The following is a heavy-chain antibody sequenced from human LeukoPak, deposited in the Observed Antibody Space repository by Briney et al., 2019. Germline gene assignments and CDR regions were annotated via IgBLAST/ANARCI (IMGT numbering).Heavy chain of an antibody. V-gene: IGHV4-39*01. CDR3: ARLVVVAATGNDY. Sequence: SETLSLTCTVSGGSISSSSYYWGWIRQPPGKGLERIGSIYYSGSTYYNPSLKSRVTISVDTSKNQFSLKLSSVTAADTAVYYCARLVVVAATGNDYWGQGTLVTVSS. CDR2: IYYSGST. CDR1: GGSISSSSYY. J-gene: IGHJ4*02. D-gene: IGHD2-15*01.